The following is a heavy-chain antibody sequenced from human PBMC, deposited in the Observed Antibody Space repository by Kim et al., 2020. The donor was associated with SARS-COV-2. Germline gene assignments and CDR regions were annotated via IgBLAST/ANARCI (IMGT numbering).Heavy chain of an antibody. D-gene: IGHD6-19*01. CDR1: GFTFSSYW. Sequence: GGSLRLSCAASGFTFSSYWMSWVRQAPGKGLEWVANIKKDGSEKYYVDSVKGRFTISRDNAKNSLYLQMNSLRAEDTAVYYCARAAIAVAGTLYYYGMDVWGQGTTVTVSS. V-gene: IGHV3-7*03. CDR3: ARAAIAVAGTLYYYGMDV. J-gene: IGHJ6*02. CDR2: IKKDGSEK.